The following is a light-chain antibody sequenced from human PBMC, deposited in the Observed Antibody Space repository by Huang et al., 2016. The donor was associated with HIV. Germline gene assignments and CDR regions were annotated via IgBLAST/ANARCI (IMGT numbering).Light chain of an antibody. CDR1: PDIDKY. CDR2: AAS. CDR3: QKYNSAPIT. V-gene: IGKV1-27*01. J-gene: IGKJ5*01. Sequence: DIQMTQSPSSLSASVGDSVTITCRASPDIDKYLAWYQQKPGKVTKLLIFAASALKSGVPPRVSGSGSGTHFSLNISSLQPEDVATYYCQKYNSAPITFGQGTRLEI.